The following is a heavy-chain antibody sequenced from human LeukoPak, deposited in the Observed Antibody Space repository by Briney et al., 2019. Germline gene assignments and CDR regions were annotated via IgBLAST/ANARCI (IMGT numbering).Heavy chain of an antibody. Sequence: GGSLRLSCAASGFTFSSYAMHWVRQAPGKGLEWVAVISYDGSNEYYADSVKGRFTISRDNSKNTLYLQMNSLRAEDTAVYYCARDTDGGYSYGFDYWGQGTLVTVSS. CDR1: GFTFSSYA. D-gene: IGHD5-18*01. CDR3: ARDTDGGYSYGFDY. J-gene: IGHJ4*02. V-gene: IGHV3-30-3*01. CDR2: ISYDGSNE.